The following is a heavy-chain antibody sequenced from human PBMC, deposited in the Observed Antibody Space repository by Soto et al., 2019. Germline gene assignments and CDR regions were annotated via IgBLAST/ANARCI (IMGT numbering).Heavy chain of an antibody. Sequence: PGGSLRLSCAASGFTFSSYEMNWVRQAPGKGLEWGSYISSSGSTIYYADSVKGRFTISRDNAKNSLYLQMNSLRAEDTAVYYCARGSLRSPYYYGSGSYRAPESYFDYWGQGTLVTVSS. J-gene: IGHJ4*02. CDR1: GFTFSSYE. D-gene: IGHD3-10*01. CDR3: ARGSLRSPYYYGSGSYRAPESYFDY. V-gene: IGHV3-48*03. CDR2: ISSSGSTI.